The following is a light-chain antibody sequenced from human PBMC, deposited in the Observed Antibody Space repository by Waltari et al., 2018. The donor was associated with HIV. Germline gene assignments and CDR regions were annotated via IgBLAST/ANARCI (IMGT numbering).Light chain of an antibody. CDR1: TSNIANNY. J-gene: IGLJ1*01. Sequence: QSILTRPPSVSAAPGHNVTISCSGTTSNIANNYVSWYQPPPGTAPKLLIFENEKRPSEIPDRFSGSKSGTSATLGIIGLQPGDEADYYCGTWDTSLTAYVFTTGTKVSV. CDR2: ENE. CDR3: GTWDTSLTAYV. V-gene: IGLV1-51*02.